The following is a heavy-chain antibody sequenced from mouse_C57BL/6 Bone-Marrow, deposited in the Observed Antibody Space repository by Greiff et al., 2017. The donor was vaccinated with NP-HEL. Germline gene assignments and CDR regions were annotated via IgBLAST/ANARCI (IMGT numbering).Heavy chain of an antibody. CDR3: TPDYYGSSYTSYWYFDV. J-gene: IGHJ1*03. CDR2: IDPENGDT. D-gene: IGHD1-1*01. Sequence: VQLKESGAELVRPGASVKLSCTASGFNIKDDYMHWVKQRPEQGLEWIGWIDPENGDTEYASKFQGKATITADTSSNTAYLQLSSLTSEDTAVYYCTPDYYGSSYTSYWYFDVWGTGTTVTVSS. CDR1: GFNIKDDY. V-gene: IGHV14-4*01.